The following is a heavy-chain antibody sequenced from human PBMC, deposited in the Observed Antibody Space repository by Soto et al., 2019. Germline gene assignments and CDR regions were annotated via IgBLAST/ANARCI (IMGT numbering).Heavy chain of an antibody. J-gene: IGHJ6*03. V-gene: IGHV1-18*01. Sequence: ASVNVSCKASGYTFTIYGISWVRQAPGQGLEWMGWISAYNGNTNYAQKLQGRVTMTTDTSTSTAYMELRSLRSDDTAVYYCARVYYDILTGYEYYYYYCMDVWGKGTTVTVSS. CDR3: ARVYYDILTGYEYYYYYCMDV. CDR1: GYTFTIYG. D-gene: IGHD3-9*01. CDR2: ISAYNGNT.